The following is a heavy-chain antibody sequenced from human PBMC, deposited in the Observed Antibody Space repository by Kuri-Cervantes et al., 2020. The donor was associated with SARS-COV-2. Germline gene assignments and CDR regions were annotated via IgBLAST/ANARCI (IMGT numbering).Heavy chain of an antibody. Sequence: GGSLRLSCAASGFTFSSYWMSWVRQAPGKGLEWVANIKQDGSEKYYADSVKGRFTISRDNSKNTLYLQMNSLRAEDTAVYYCAREGSYGSGKGAFDIWGQGTMVTVSS. J-gene: IGHJ3*02. CDR2: IKQDGSEK. D-gene: IGHD3-10*01. CDR3: AREGSYGSGKGAFDI. CDR1: GFTFSSYW. V-gene: IGHV3-7*01.